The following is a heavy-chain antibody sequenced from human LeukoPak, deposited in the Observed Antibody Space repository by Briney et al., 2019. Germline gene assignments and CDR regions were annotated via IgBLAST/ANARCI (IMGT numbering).Heavy chain of an antibody. CDR1: GYTFTSYD. CDR2: MNPNSGNT. D-gene: IGHD1-26*01. V-gene: IGHV1-8*01. CDR3: AREVGASAAVAFDI. J-gene: IGHJ3*02. Sequence: GASVKVSCKASGYTFTSYDINWVRQATGQGLEWMGWMNPNSGNTDYAQKLQGRVTMTTDASTSTAYMELRSLRSDDTAVYYCAREVGASAAVAFDIWGQGTMVTVSS.